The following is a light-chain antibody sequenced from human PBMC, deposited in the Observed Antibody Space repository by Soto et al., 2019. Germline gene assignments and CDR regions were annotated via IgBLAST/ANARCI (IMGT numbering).Light chain of an antibody. CDR3: QQYNNWPMYT. Sequence: IVMTQSPATLSVSPGERATLSCRASQSVSSNFAWYQQKPGQAPRLLIYGASTRATDIPARFSGSGSGTEFTLTISSLQSEDFTVYYCQQYNNWPMYTFGQGTKLEIK. V-gene: IGKV3-15*01. J-gene: IGKJ2*01. CDR1: QSVSSN. CDR2: GAS.